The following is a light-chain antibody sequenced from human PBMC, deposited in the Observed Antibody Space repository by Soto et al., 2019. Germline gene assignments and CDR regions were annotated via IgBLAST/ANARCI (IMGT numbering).Light chain of an antibody. Sequence: VLTQSPGTLSLSPGERGTLSCRASQSVSSSYLAWYQQKPGQAPRLLIYGAFSRATGIPDTFSGSGSGTDLTRTISRLEPEDFAAYYCQQYGSSPRTFGQGAKVEIK. CDR2: GAF. V-gene: IGKV3-20*01. CDR1: QSVSSSY. CDR3: QQYGSSPRT. J-gene: IGKJ1*01.